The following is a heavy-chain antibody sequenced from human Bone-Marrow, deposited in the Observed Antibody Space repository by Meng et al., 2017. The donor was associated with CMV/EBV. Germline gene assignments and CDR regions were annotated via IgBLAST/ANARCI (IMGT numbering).Heavy chain of an antibody. CDR1: GGTFSSYA. CDR2: IIPILGIA. Sequence: KISCKASGGTFSSYAISWVRQAPGQGLEWMGGIIPILGIANYAQKFQGRVTITADKSTSTAYMELSSLRSEDTAVYYCARRGYCSSTSCLHDAFDIWGQGTMVTV. CDR3: ARRGYCSSTSCLHDAFDI. J-gene: IGHJ3*02. V-gene: IGHV1-69*10. D-gene: IGHD2-2*01.